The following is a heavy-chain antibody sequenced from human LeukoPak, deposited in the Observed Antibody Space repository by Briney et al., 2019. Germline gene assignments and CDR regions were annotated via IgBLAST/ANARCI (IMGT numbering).Heavy chain of an antibody. Sequence: PSETLSLTCTVSGGSIHSYWSWIRQPAGKGLEWIGRISGSGTITYNPALQSRLTISIDTSKNQFSLKLMSVTAADTAVDYCASDPGPTGKVSFDPGGQGTRVTASS. J-gene: IGHJ5*02. CDR1: GGSIHSY. CDR3: ASDPGPTGKVSFDP. D-gene: IGHD3-10*01. V-gene: IGHV4-4*07. CDR2: ISGSGTI.